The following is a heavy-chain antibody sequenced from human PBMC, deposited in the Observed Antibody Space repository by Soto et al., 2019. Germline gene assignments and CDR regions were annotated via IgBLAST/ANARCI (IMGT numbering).Heavy chain of an antibody. J-gene: IGHJ6*02. D-gene: IGHD6-13*01. Sequence: QVQLVESGGGVVQPGRSLRLSCAASGFTFSSYGMHWVRQAPGKGLEWVAVISYDGSNKYYADSVKGRFTISRDNSKNTLYLQMNSLRAEDTAVYYCAKESELVEGTHYYYYGMDVWGQGPTVTVSS. V-gene: IGHV3-30*18. CDR2: ISYDGSNK. CDR1: GFTFSSYG. CDR3: AKESELVEGTHYYYYGMDV.